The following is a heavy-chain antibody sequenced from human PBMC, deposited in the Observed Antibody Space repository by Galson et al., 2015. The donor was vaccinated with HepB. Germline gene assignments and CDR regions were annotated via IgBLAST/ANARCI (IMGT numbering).Heavy chain of an antibody. CDR1: GFTFSSYA. Sequence: SLRLSCAASGFTFSSYAMHWVRQAPGKGLEYVSAISSNGGSTYYADSVKGRFTISRDNSKNSLYLQMNSLRAEDTAVYYCARAEGGSWYVISYYYYYGMDVWGQGTTVTVSS. J-gene: IGHJ6*02. CDR2: ISSNGGST. V-gene: IGHV3-64*04. CDR3: ARAEGGSWYVISYYYYYGMDV. D-gene: IGHD6-13*01.